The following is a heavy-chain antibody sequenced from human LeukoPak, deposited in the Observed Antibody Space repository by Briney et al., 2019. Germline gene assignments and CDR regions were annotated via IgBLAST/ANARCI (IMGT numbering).Heavy chain of an antibody. D-gene: IGHD5-24*01. CDR2: IIPILGIA. J-gene: IGHJ4*02. V-gene: IGHV1-69*04. CDR1: GYTFTSYG. Sequence: ASVKVSCKASGYTFTSYGISWVRQAPGQGLEWMGRIIPILGIANYAQKFQGRVTITADKSTSTAYMELSSLRSEDTAVYYCARDGTSRRDGYNFPIDYWGQGTLVTVSS. CDR3: ARDGTSRRDGYNFPIDY.